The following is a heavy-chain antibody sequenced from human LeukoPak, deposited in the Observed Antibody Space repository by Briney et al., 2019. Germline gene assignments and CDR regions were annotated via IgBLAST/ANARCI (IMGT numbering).Heavy chain of an antibody. CDR3: ARHGDCSSTSCYGGDY. CDR1: GYSFTSYW. D-gene: IGHD2-2*01. CDR2: IYPGDSDT. Sequence: GESLKISCKGSGYSFTSYWIGWVRQMPGKGLEWMGIIYPGDSDTRYSPSFQGQVTISADKSISTAYLQWSSLKASDTAMYYCARHGDCSSTSCYGGDYWGQGTLVTVSS. V-gene: IGHV5-51*01. J-gene: IGHJ4*02.